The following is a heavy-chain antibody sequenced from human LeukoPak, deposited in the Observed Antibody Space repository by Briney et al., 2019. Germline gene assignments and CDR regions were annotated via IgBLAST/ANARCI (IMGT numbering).Heavy chain of an antibody. CDR1: GGSFSGYY. V-gene: IGHV4-34*01. Sequence: SETLSLTCAVYGGSFSGYYWSWIRQPPGKGLEWIGEINHSGSTNYNPSLKSRVTISVDTSKNQFSLKLTSVTAADTGVYYCARGDSNSFEYLYYMDVWGKGTTVTVSS. CDR2: INHSGST. D-gene: IGHD4-11*01. CDR3: ARGDSNSFEYLYYMDV. J-gene: IGHJ6*03.